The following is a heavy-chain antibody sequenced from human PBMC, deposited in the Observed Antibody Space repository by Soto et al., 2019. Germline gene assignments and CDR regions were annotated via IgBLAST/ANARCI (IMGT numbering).Heavy chain of an antibody. V-gene: IGHV3-74*01. Sequence: GGSLRLSCAASGFTFSSYWMHWVRQAPGKGLVWVSRINSDGSSTSYADSVKGRFTISRDNAKNTLYLQMNSLRAEVTAVYYCARGPTGTDFDYWGQGTLVTVSS. CDR2: INSDGSST. CDR3: ARGPTGTDFDY. J-gene: IGHJ4*02. CDR1: GFTFSSYW. D-gene: IGHD4-17*01.